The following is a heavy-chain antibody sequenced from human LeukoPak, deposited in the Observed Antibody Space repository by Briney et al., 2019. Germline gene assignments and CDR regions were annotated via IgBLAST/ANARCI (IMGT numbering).Heavy chain of an antibody. CDR1: GGSISSHY. V-gene: IGHV4-59*08. D-gene: IGHD1-26*01. CDR2: IYYSGST. J-gene: IGHJ4*02. CDR3: ARHWGGSYLHYFDY. Sequence: SETLSLTCTVSGGSISSHYWSWIRQPPGKGLEWIGYIYYSGSTNYNPSLKSRVTISVDTSKNQLSLKLSSVTAADTAVYYCARHWGGSYLHYFDYWGQGTLVTVSS.